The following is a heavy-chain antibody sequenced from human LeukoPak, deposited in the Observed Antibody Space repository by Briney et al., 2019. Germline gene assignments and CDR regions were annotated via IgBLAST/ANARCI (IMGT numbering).Heavy chain of an antibody. CDR1: GFTFSSYA. D-gene: IGHD3-16*01. Sequence: GGSLRLSCAASGFTFSSYAMHWVRQAPGKGLEWVAVISYDGSNKYYADSVKGRFTISRDNSKNTLYLQMNSLRAEDTAVYYCAKVSRSKQRGGVDYWGQGTLVTVSS. V-gene: IGHV3-30-3*01. J-gene: IGHJ4*02. CDR3: AKVSRSKQRGGVDY. CDR2: ISYDGSNK.